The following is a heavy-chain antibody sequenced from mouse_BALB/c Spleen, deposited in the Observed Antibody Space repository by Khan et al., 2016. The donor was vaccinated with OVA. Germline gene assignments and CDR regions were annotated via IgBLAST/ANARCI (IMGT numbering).Heavy chain of an antibody. V-gene: IGHV1S81*02. CDR2: INPSNGGT. CDR1: GYTFTSYY. J-gene: IGHJ3*01. Sequence: QVQLQQSGAELVKPGASVKLSCKASGYTFTSYYIYWVKQRPGQGLEWIGEINPSNGGTNFNEKFKSKATLTVDKSSSNAYMQLSSLTSADSAVYYCRSGGYALFAYWGRGTLVTVSA. CDR3: RSGGYALFAY. D-gene: IGHD2-2*01.